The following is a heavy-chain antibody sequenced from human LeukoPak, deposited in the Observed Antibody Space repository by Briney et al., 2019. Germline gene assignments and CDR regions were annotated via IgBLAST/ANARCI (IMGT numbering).Heavy chain of an antibody. J-gene: IGHJ4*02. D-gene: IGHD3-22*01. Sequence: SETLSITCTVSGGSSSSSCRSRIWQPAGKGLEWIGRIYTTGITNYNPSLKSRVTMSVDTSKHQFSLKLTSVTAADTAVYYCARDGTYYASSGYDFWGQGTLVTVSS. V-gene: IGHV4-4*07. CDR1: GGSSSSSC. CDR2: IYTTGIT. CDR3: ARDGTYYASSGYDF.